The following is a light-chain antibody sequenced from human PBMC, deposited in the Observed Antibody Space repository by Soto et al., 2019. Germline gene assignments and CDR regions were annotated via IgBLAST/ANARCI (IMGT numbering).Light chain of an antibody. Sequence: QSALTQPASVSASPGQSISISCGGGRNDIGTYNFVSWYQQHPGKAPKLIIYEGNKRPSGVSNRFSGSRSGNTASLTISGLQAEDEADYYCCSYTEGSSLLFGGVTKLTVL. CDR1: RNDIGTYNF. CDR3: CSYTEGSSLL. J-gene: IGLJ3*02. CDR2: EGN. V-gene: IGLV2-23*01.